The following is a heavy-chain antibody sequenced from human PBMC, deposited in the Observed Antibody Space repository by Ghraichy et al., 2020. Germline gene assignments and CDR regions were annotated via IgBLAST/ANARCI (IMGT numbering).Heavy chain of an antibody. CDR1: GFTFSTYS. Sequence: GGSLRLSCAASGFTFSTYSMHWVRQAPGKGLEWVAVISYDGTNKYYADSVKGRFTISRDNSKNTLYLHMTSLRAEDTALYYCARDIKSSSWSYYYYAMDVWGQGTTVTVSS. V-gene: IGHV3-30-3*01. D-gene: IGHD6-13*01. CDR2: ISYDGTNK. J-gene: IGHJ6*02. CDR3: ARDIKSSSWSYYYYAMDV.